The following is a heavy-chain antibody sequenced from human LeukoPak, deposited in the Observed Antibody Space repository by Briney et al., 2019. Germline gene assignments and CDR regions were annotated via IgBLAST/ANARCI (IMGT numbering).Heavy chain of an antibody. Sequence: PGGSLRLSCAASGFTFSSYGMHWVRQAPGKGLEWVAVISYDGSNKYYADSVKGRFTISRDNSKDTLYLQMNSLRAEDTAVYYCAKTLTTTSHLFDYWGQGTLVTVSS. J-gene: IGHJ4*02. CDR2: ISYDGSNK. CDR3: AKTLTTTSHLFDY. CDR1: GFTFSSYG. V-gene: IGHV3-30*18. D-gene: IGHD3-22*01.